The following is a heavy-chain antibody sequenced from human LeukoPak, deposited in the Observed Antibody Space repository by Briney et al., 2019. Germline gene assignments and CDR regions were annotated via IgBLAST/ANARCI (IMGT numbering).Heavy chain of an antibody. CDR1: GFTFSSYA. CDR2: ISSNGGST. CDR3: ARAYPLPIY. V-gene: IGHV3-64*01. Sequence: GGSLRLSCAASGFTFSSYAMHWVRQAPGKGLEYVSAISSNGGSTYYANSVKGRFTISRDNSKNTLYLQMGSLRAEDMAVYYCARAYPLPIYWGQGTLVTVSS. D-gene: IGHD2-2*01. J-gene: IGHJ4*02.